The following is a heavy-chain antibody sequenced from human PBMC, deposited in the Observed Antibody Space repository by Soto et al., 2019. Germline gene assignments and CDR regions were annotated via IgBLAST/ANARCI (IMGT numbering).Heavy chain of an antibody. CDR3: ARSYYDFWSGYYSSYYFDY. J-gene: IGHJ4*02. V-gene: IGHV4-34*01. Sequence: SETLSLTCAVYGGSFSGYYWSWIRQPPGKGLEWIGEINHSGSTNYNPSLKSRVTISVDTSKNQFSLKLGSVTAADTAVYYCARSYYDFWSGYYSSYYFDYWGQGTLVTVSS. CDR1: GGSFSGYY. CDR2: INHSGST. D-gene: IGHD3-3*01.